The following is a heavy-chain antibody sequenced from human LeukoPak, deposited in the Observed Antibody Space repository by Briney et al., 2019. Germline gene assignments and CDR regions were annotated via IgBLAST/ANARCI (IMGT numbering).Heavy chain of an antibody. J-gene: IGHJ4*02. Sequence: ASETLSLTCTVSGGSISDYHWTWIRQPPGKGLEWIGYVYYSGNINYNPSLKSRVSMSVDTSRAQFSLKLSSVTAADTAVYYCARVSGETAMDSFDYWGQGTLVTVSS. CDR1: GGSISDYH. CDR2: VYYSGNI. D-gene: IGHD5-18*01. CDR3: ARVSGETAMDSFDY. V-gene: IGHV4-59*01.